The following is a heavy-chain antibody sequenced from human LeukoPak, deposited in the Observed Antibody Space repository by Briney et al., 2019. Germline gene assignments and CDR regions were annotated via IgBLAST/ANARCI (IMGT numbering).Heavy chain of an antibody. Sequence: ASVKVSCKASGCAFTGYYMHWVRQAPGQGLEWMGIIKPSGGSTSHAQKFQGRVTMTRDTSTSTVYMELSSLRSEDTAVYYCARGDTVVIPAGIGSSLADWGQGTLVTVSS. J-gene: IGHJ4*02. CDR3: ARGDTVVIPAGIGSSLAD. CDR2: IKPSGGST. V-gene: IGHV1-46*01. D-gene: IGHD2-2*01. CDR1: GCAFTGYY.